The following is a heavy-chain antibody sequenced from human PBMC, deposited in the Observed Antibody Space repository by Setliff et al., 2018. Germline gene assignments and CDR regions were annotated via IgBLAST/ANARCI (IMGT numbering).Heavy chain of an antibody. CDR2: ILFSGDT. Sequence: PSETLSLTCAVSGYSISSGFSWVWIRQSPGKGLGWIGRILFSGDTYYNPSLNSRVTISADTSKNQFSLNLSSVTAADTAVYYCARDNRARHYMDVWGKGTTVTVSS. CDR3: ARDNRARHYMDV. CDR1: GYSISSGFS. D-gene: IGHD3-10*01. V-gene: IGHV4-38-2*02. J-gene: IGHJ6*03.